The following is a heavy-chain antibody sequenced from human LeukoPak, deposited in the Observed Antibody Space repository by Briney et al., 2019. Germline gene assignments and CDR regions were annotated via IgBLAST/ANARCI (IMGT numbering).Heavy chain of an antibody. J-gene: IGHJ4*02. CDR3: TTRLRNHFDY. Sequence: PGGSLRLSCAASGFTFSNYAMSWVSQAPGKGLEWVSITSGSGGITYYADSVKGRFTISRDNSKNTLYLQMNSLRAEDTALYYCTTRLRNHFDYWGQGTQVTVSS. CDR2: TSGSGGIT. D-gene: IGHD5-12*01. CDR1: GFTFSNYA. V-gene: IGHV3-23*01.